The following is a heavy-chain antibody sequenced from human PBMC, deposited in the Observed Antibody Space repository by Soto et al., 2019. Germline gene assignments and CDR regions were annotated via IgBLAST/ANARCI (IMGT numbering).Heavy chain of an antibody. CDR1: GGTFSSYT. J-gene: IGHJ5*02. CDR3: ARVLGLGWFDP. D-gene: IGHD3-16*01. Sequence: QVQLVQSGAEVKKPGSSVKVSCKASGGTFSSYTISWVRQAPGQGLEWMGRIIPILGIANYAQKFQGRVTITADKSTSTAYMEMSSMRAEDTAVDYCARVLGLGWFDPWRQGTLVTVSA. V-gene: IGHV1-69*02. CDR2: IIPILGIA.